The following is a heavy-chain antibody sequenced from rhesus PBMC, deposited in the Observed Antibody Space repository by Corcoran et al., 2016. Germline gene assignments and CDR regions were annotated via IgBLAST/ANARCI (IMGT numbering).Heavy chain of an antibody. CDR3: ASDRGGGRLDS. Sequence: QLQLQESGPGLVKPSETLSVTCAVSGGSISSSYWSWIRQAPGKGLEWIGYIYGSGRCTNYHPSLKSRVTLSVDTSKNQLSLMLSSVTAADTAVYYCASDRGGGRLDSWGQGVVVTVSS. CDR2: IYGSGRCT. CDR1: GGSISSSY. J-gene: IGHJ6*01. V-gene: IGHV4-169*02. D-gene: IGHD6-25*01.